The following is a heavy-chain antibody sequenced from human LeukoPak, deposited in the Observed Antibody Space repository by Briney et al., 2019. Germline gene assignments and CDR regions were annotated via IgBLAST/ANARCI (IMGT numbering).Heavy chain of an antibody. CDR3: ARDRKGYFDWLLFYFDF. CDR2: INYSGST. CDR1: GGSFSSNNYN. Sequence: SETLSLTCTVSGGSFSSNNYNWGRNRQPTGKGLEWVVSINYSGSTYYNPSLKSRVTISVDTSKNQFSLKLSSVTAADTAVYYCARDRKGYFDWLLFYFDFWGQGTLVTVSS. V-gene: IGHV4-39*07. J-gene: IGHJ4*02. D-gene: IGHD3-9*01.